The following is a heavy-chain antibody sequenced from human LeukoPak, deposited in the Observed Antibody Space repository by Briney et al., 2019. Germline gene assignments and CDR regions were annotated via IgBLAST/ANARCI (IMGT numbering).Heavy chain of an antibody. D-gene: IGHD2-2*01. V-gene: IGHV5-51*03. CDR1: GYRFTSYW. Sequence: KPGESMNISCKGSGYRFTSYWIGWVRQMPGKGLEWMGIIYPGDSDTRYRPSFQGQVTISADKSISTAYLQWSSLKARDTAMYYCARPYCSSTSCYSFPYWGQGTLVTLSS. J-gene: IGHJ4*02. CDR3: ARPYCSSTSCYSFPY. CDR2: IYPGDSDT.